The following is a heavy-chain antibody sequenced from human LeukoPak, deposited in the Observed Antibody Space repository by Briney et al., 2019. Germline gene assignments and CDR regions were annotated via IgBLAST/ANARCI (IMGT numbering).Heavy chain of an antibody. D-gene: IGHD3-22*01. J-gene: IGHJ3*01. V-gene: IGHV4-39*01. Sequence: PSETLSLTCAVSGGSISSTSYYWAWIRQPPVKGLEWIGTIYYSGSTYHNPSLKSRVTMSVDTSRNQFSLKLSSVDAADTAVYYCAKAGVRYFDSSGLYAFDFWGQGTTATVSS. CDR1: GGSISSTSYY. CDR2: IYYSGST. CDR3: AKAGVRYFDSSGLYAFDF.